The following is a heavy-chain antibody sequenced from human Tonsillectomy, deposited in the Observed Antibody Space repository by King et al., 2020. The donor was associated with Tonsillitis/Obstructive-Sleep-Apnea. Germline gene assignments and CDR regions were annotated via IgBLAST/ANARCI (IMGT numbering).Heavy chain of an antibody. Sequence: VQLQQWGAGLLKPSETLSLTCAVYSGSFSGYYWSWIRQPPGKGLEWIGEINHSGSTNYNPSLKSRVTISVDTSKNQFSLKLSSVTAADTAVYYCARLPSSAEYYYYYYGMDVWGQGTTVTVSS. CDR2: INHSGST. V-gene: IGHV4-34*01. CDR3: ARLPSSAEYYYYYYGMDV. D-gene: IGHD3-22*01. J-gene: IGHJ6*02. CDR1: SGSFSGYY.